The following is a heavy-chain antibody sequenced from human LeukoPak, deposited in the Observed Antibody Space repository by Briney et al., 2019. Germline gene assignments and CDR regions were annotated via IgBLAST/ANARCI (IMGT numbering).Heavy chain of an antibody. CDR2: ISGSGGST. Sequence: GGSLRLSCAASGFTFSSYAMSWVRQAPGKGLEWVSAISGSGGSTYYADSVKGRFTIPRDNSKNTLYLQMNSLRAEDTAVYYCAKAPVMQLRHFDYWGQGTLVTVSS. J-gene: IGHJ4*02. CDR3: AKAPVMQLRHFDY. CDR1: GFTFSSYA. D-gene: IGHD2-2*01. V-gene: IGHV3-23*01.